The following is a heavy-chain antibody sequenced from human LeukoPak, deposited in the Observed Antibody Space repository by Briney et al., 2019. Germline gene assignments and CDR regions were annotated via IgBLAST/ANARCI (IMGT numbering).Heavy chain of an antibody. CDR1: GYTLTELS. V-gene: IGHV1-24*01. Sequence: ASAKVSCKVSGYTLTELSMHWVRQAPGKGLEWMGGFDPEDGETIYAQKFQGRVTMTEDTSTDTAYMELSSLRSEDTAVYYCATRSSSGYYQIDYWGQGTLVTVSS. CDR3: ATRSSSGYYQIDY. D-gene: IGHD3-22*01. J-gene: IGHJ4*02. CDR2: FDPEDGET.